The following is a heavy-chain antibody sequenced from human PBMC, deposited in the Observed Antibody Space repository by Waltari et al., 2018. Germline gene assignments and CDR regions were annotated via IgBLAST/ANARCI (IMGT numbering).Heavy chain of an antibody. CDR3: ARDRGRGLYLDS. V-gene: IGHV4-4*02. Sequence: QLQLQESSPGLVKPSGTLYLSCAVSGDSVTSSYWWSWVRQPPGKGLEWIGQVHGSGRTNYNPSFASRFTVSLDTSINQVSLKVTSATAADTAVYYCARDRGRGLYLDSWGPGTLVTVSP. CDR1: GDSVTSSYW. CDR2: VHGSGRT. D-gene: IGHD2-15*01. J-gene: IGHJ4*02.